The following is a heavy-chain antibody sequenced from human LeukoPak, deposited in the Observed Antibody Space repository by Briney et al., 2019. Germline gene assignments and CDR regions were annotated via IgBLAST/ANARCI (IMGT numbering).Heavy chain of an antibody. CDR3: ARGGRQRATGTHGVKVNWFDP. D-gene: IGHD6-25*01. CDR2: IIPIFGTT. J-gene: IGHJ5*02. V-gene: IGHV1-69*06. Sequence: SVKVSCKASGGTFSSYAIIWVRQAPGQGLEWMGGIIPIFGTTNYAQKFQGRVTITADKSSSTAYMELSSLRSEDTAVYYCARGGRQRATGTHGVKVNWFDPWGQGTLVTVSS. CDR1: GGTFSSYA.